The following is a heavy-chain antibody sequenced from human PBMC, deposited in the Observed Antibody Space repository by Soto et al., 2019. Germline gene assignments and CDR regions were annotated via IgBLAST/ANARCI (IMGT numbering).Heavy chain of an antibody. D-gene: IGHD2-21*01. Sequence: SETLSLTCAVYGGSLSGYYWSWIRQPPGKGLEWIGEINHSGSTNYNPSLKSRVTISVDTSKNQFSLKLSSVTAADTAVYYCAGDTTSIVVAPNWFDPWGQGTLVTVSS. CDR2: INHSGST. CDR3: AGDTTSIVVAPNWFDP. CDR1: GGSLSGYY. J-gene: IGHJ5*02. V-gene: IGHV4-34*01.